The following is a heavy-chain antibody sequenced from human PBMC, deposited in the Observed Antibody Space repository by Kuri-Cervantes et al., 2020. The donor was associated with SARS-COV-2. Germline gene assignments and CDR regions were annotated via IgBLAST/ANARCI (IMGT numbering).Heavy chain of an antibody. J-gene: IGHJ5*02. D-gene: IGHD2-15*01. V-gene: IGHV3-19*01. Sequence: GESLKISCAASGFTFSNSDMNWVRQAPGKGLEWVSGVSWNGSRTHYADSVKGRFFISRDISRNFLYHPMNSLRPEDMAVYYCARDQSIHFGVLVAATDVTWFDPWGQGTLVTVSS. CDR3: ARDQSIHFGVLVAATDVTWFDP. CDR1: GFTFSNSD. CDR2: VSWNGSRT.